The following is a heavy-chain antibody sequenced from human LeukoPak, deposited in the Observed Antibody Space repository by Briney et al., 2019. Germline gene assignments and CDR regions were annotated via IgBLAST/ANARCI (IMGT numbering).Heavy chain of an antibody. V-gene: IGHV3-23*01. D-gene: IGHD6-19*01. CDR3: AKRLAMTGTYHFDY. Sequence: PGGSLRLSCAASGFTVSSNYMSWVRQAPGKGLEWVSAISGTGGTTFYADSVKGRFTISRDNSKNTLYLQMNSLRAEDTAVYYCAKRLAMTGTYHFDYWGQGTLVTVSS. CDR2: ISGTGGTT. CDR1: GFTVSSNY. J-gene: IGHJ4*02.